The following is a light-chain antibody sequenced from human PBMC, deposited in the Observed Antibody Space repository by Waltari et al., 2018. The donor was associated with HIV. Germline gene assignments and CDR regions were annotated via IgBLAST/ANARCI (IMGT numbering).Light chain of an antibody. CDR3: QSADNSDTYYV. V-gene: IGLV3-25*03. Sequence: SYELTQPPSISVSPGQTARITCSAESLADQYVYWYQQKPGQAPLLVMYKDTERPSGIPERFFGSTSGTTVTLTIDGVQAEDEADYYCQSADNSDTYYVFGSGTKVTVL. J-gene: IGLJ1*01. CDR1: SLADQY. CDR2: KDT.